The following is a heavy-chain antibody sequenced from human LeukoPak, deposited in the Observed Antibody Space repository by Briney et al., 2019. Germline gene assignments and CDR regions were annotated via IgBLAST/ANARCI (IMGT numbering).Heavy chain of an antibody. CDR1: GFKFDDYG. J-gene: IGHJ5*02. CDR3: AGYYYDSSRGFDL. D-gene: IGHD3-22*01. Sequence: GGSLRLSCAASGFKFDDYGMSWVRQAPGKGLEWVCDINWNGAWTGYADSVKGRFTISRDNAQNSLYLQMNSLRAEDTALYYCAGYYYDSSRGFDLWGQGTLVTVSA. CDR2: INWNGAWT. V-gene: IGHV3-20*04.